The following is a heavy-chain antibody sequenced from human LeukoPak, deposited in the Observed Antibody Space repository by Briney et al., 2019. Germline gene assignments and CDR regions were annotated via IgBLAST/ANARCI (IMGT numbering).Heavy chain of an antibody. CDR1: GGSFSGYY. V-gene: IGHV4-34*01. CDR2: IYYSGST. D-gene: IGHD3-22*01. CDR3: ASRKMYYYDSSGYHYLGGDY. J-gene: IGHJ4*02. Sequence: SETLSLTCAVYGGSFSGYYWGWIRQPPGKGLEWIGSIYYSGSTYYNPSLKSRVTISVDTSKNQFSLRLSSVTAADTAVYYCASRKMYYYDSSGYHYLGGDYWGQGTLVTVSS.